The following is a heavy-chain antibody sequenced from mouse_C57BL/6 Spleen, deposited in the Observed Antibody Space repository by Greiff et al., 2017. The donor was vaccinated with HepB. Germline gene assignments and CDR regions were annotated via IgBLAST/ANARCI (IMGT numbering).Heavy chain of an antibody. CDR2: IDPETGGT. J-gene: IGHJ2*01. CDR3: IPYAY. Sequence: VKLMESGAELVRPGASVTLSCKASGYTFTDYEMHWVKQTPVHGLEWIGAIDPETGGTAYNQKFKGKAILTADKSSSTAYMELRSLTSEDSAVYYCIPYAYWGQGTTLTVSS. CDR1: GYTFTDYE. V-gene: IGHV1-15*01. D-gene: IGHD1-1*01.